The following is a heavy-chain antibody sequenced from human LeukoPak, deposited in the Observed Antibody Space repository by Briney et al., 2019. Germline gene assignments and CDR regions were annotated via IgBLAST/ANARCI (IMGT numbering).Heavy chain of an antibody. CDR2: ISGYNGNT. CDR1: GYTFINYG. CDR3: ARDTPATRYQPVSRPIDY. Sequence: ASVNVSCKASGYTFINYGLSWVRQAPGQGLEWMGWISGYNGNTNYAQKFQGRVTMTTDTATSTAYMELRSLRSDDTAMYYCARDTPATRYQPVSRPIDYWGQGTLVTVSS. D-gene: IGHD1-26*01. V-gene: IGHV1-18*01. J-gene: IGHJ4*02.